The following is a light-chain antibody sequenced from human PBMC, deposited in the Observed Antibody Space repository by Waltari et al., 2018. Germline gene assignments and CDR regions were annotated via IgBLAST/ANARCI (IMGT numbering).Light chain of an antibody. CDR2: DDD. CDR1: HIGSKR. Sequence: SSVLTQPPSVSVAPGQTATITCGGKHIGSKRLHWYQQKPGQAPVLVVYDDDVRPPGIPERISGSNSANTASLTINRVEVGDEAAYFCQVWDNYADLVIFGGGTKLTVL. V-gene: IGLV3-21*02. CDR3: QVWDNYADLVI. J-gene: IGLJ2*01.